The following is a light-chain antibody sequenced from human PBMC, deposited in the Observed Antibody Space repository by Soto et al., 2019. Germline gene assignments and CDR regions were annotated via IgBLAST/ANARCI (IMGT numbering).Light chain of an antibody. CDR1: QSISSY. CDR2: AAS. V-gene: IGKV1-5*01. CDR3: QQYSTYPYI. Sequence: DIQMTQSPSTLSGSVGDRVTITCRASQSISSYLNWYQQKPGKAPKLLIYAASSLQSGVPSRFSGGGIGTEFSLSISSLQPDDFATYYCQQYSTYPYIFGQGTKVDIK. J-gene: IGKJ2*01.